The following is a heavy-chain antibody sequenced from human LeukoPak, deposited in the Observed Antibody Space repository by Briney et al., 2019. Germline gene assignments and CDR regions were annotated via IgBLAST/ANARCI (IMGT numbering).Heavy chain of an antibody. CDR1: VYTFTIYG. V-gene: IGHV1-18*01. J-gene: IGHJ4*02. D-gene: IGHD3-22*01. Sequence: ASVTVSFKASVYTFTIYGISWVRQAPGQGLEWMGWISAYNGNTNYAQKLQGRVTMTTDTSTSTAYMELRSLRSDDTAVYYCARDRYYYDSSGYTTFDYWGQGTLVTVSS. CDR2: ISAYNGNT. CDR3: ARDRYYYDSSGYTTFDY.